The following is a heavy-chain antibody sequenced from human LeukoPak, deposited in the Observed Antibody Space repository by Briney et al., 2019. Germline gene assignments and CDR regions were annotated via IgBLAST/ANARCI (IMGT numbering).Heavy chain of an antibody. D-gene: IGHD3-3*01. CDR1: GGSISSYY. CDR2: ISYSGST. V-gene: IGHV4-59*08. CDR3: ARHGSYYDFWSGYPFDY. Sequence: SETLSLTCTDSGGSISSYYWSRIRQPPGLGLEWIGYISYSGSTNYNPSLKSRVPISVDTSKNQFSLKLSSVTAADTAVYYCARHGSYYDFWSGYPFDYWGQGTLVTVSS. J-gene: IGHJ4*02.